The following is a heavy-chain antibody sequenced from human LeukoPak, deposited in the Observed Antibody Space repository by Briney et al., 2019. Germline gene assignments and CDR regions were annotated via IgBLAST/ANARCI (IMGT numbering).Heavy chain of an antibody. V-gene: IGHV3-53*04. J-gene: IGHJ4*02. D-gene: IGHD5-18*01. CDR1: GFTFSTNC. Sequence: PGGSLRLSCAASGFTFSTNCMTWVRQAPGKGLEWVSTIYSGGTTYYADSVMGRFTISRHNSRNTLYLQMNSLRAEDTAVYYCARVDTVMAYYFDLWGQGTLVTASS. CDR2: IYSGGTT. CDR3: ARVDTVMAYYFDL.